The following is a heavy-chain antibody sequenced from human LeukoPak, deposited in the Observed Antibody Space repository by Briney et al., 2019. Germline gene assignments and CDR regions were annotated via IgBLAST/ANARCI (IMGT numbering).Heavy chain of an antibody. J-gene: IGHJ4*02. V-gene: IGHV1-8*01. CDR1: GYTFTSYD. Sequence: ASVKVSCKASGYTFTSYDINWMRQATGQGLEWMGWMNPNSGNTGYAQKFQGRVTMTRNTSISTAYMELSSLRSEDTAVYYCARGRVRRGDYYGFWGQGSLVTVSS. CDR3: ARGRVRRGDYYGF. D-gene: IGHD3-10*01. CDR2: MNPNSGNT.